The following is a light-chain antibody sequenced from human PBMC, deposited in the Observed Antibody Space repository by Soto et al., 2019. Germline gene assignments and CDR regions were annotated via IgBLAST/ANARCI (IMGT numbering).Light chain of an antibody. CDR1: QDIRNY. CDR3: QQYSNLPYT. V-gene: IGKV1-33*01. CDR2: LAT. Sequence: ASVGDRVTITCQATQDIRNYLNWFQQRPGKAPRLLIYLATNLETGVPSRFSGGGSGTDFSFTISSLQPEDFATYYCQQYSNLPYTFGQGTKVDI. J-gene: IGKJ2*01.